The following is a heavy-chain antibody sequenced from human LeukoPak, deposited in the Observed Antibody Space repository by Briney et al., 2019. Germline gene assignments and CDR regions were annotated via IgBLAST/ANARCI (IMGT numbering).Heavy chain of an antibody. CDR3: ARVQAVAGTFDY. CDR2: INPNSGGT. CDR1: GYTFTAYY. J-gene: IGHJ4*02. V-gene: IGHV1-2*02. Sequence: GASVKVSCKASGYTFTAYYMHWVRQAPGQGLEWMGWINPNSGGTNYAQKFQGRVTMTRDTSISTAYMELSRLRSDDTAVYYCARVQAVAGTFDYWGQGTLVTVSS. D-gene: IGHD6-19*01.